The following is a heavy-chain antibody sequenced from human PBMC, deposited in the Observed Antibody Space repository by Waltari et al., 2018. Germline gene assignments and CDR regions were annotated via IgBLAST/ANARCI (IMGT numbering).Heavy chain of an antibody. D-gene: IGHD3-22*01. Sequence: QLQLVQSGAEVKKPGSSVKVSCKASGGTFSSYAISWVRQAPGQGLEWMGGIIPNLGTANYAQKFQGRGTITANKSTSTAYMGLSSLRSEDTAVYDCARNDYESSGYYLSPQCWFDPWGQGTLVTVSS. CDR2: IIPNLGTA. J-gene: IGHJ5*02. CDR3: ARNDYESSGYYLSPQCWFDP. V-gene: IGHV1-69*06. CDR1: GGTFSSYA.